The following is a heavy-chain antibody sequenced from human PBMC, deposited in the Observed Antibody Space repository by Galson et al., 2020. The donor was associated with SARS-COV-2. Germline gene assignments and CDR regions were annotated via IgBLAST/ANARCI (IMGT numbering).Heavy chain of an antibody. CDR1: GGSISSGSYY. D-gene: IGHD1-26*01. Sequence: TLSLTCTVSGGSISSGSYYWSWIRQPAGKGLEWIGRIYTSGGTNYNPSHKSRVTISVDTSKNQFSLKLSSVTAADTAVYYCARESRWELYFDYWGQGTLVTVSS. V-gene: IGHV4-61*02. J-gene: IGHJ4*02. CDR2: IYTSGGT. CDR3: ARESRWELYFDY.